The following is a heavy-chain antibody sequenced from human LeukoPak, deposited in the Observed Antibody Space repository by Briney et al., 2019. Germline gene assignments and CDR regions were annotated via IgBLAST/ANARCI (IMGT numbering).Heavy chain of an antibody. J-gene: IGHJ4*02. D-gene: IGHD1-26*01. CDR1: GYTFTDYY. CDR3: TIPPGVGTTTDY. CDR2: INTNSGAT. Sequence: GASVKVSCKTSGYTFTDYYMHWVRQAPGQGLEWMGWINTNSGATNYAQKFHGRVTMTRDTSITTAYMELSRLRSDDTAVYYCTIPPGVGTTTDYWGQGTLATVSS. V-gene: IGHV1-2*02.